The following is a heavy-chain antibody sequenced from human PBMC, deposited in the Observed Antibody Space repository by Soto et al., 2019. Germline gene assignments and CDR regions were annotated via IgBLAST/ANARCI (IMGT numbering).Heavy chain of an antibody. D-gene: IGHD3-22*01. CDR2: IYPGDSDT. J-gene: IGHJ3*02. Sequence: PGAYLKISCKGSGYSFTSYWIGWVRQMPGKGLEWMGIIYPGDSDTRYSPSFQGQVTISADKSISTAYLQWSSLKASDTAMYYCATSYYDSSGPWAFAIWGQGTIVTVSS. V-gene: IGHV5-51*01. CDR3: ATSYYDSSGPWAFAI. CDR1: GYSFTSYW.